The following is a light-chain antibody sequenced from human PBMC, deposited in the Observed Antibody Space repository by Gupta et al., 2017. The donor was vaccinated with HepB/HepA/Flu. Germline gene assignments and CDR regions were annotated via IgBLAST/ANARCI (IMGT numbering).Light chain of an antibody. V-gene: IGKV1-12*01. CDR1: QAVNSW. CDR2: GAS. CDR3: QQAKSFPRLT. J-gene: IGKJ5*01. Sequence: DIQLTQSPSAVSASIGDSVTITCRASQAVNSWLDWYQQKPGKAPRLLIYGASTLQNGVPSRFSGNGSGTDFILTISNLQPEDFAIYFCQQAKSFPRLTFGHGTRLDIK.